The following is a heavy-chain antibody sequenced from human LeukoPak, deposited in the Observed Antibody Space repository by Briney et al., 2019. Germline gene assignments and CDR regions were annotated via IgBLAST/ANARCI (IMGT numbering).Heavy chain of an antibody. CDR1: GFTFSSYA. V-gene: IGHV3-23*01. CDR3: ARGDWGAYYYDSSGYYRAFDI. D-gene: IGHD3-22*01. CDR2: ISGSGGST. Sequence: PGGSLRLSCAASGFTFSSYAMSLVRQAPGKGLEWVSAISGSGGSTYYADSVKGRFTISRDNSKNTLHLQMNSLRAEDTAVYYCARGDWGAYYYDSSGYYRAFDIWGQGTMVTVSS. J-gene: IGHJ3*02.